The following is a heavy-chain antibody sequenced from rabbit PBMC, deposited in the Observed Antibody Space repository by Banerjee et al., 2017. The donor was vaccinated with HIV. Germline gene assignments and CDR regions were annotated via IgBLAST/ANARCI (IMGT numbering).Heavy chain of an antibody. Sequence: QELLVESGGGLVTLGGFMTLTCKASGFSFSSGYDMCWVRQAPGKGLEWIACINSSSGNTVYASWAKGRFTISKTSSTTVTLQMTSLTAADTATYFCARDLPISGGYSFDLWGPGTLVTVS. D-gene: IGHD1-1*01. J-gene: IGHJ4*01. V-gene: IGHV1S45*01. CDR2: INSSSGNT. CDR3: ARDLPISGGYSFDL. CDR1: GFSFSSGYD.